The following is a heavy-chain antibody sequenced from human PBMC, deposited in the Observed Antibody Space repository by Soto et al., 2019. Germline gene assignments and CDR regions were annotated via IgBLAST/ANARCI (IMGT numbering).Heavy chain of an antibody. CDR1: GYTFTIYG. J-gene: IGHJ6*02. CDR2: INAGNGNT. Sequence: SVKVSCKGSGYTFTIYGMHWVRQAPGQRLEWMGWINAGNGNTKYSQKFQGRVTITRDTSASTAYMELSSLRSEDTAVYYCARDHVGAVAGTDVYYYYYGMDVWGQGTTVTVSS. CDR3: ARDHVGAVAGTDVYYYYYGMDV. D-gene: IGHD6-19*01. V-gene: IGHV1-3*01.